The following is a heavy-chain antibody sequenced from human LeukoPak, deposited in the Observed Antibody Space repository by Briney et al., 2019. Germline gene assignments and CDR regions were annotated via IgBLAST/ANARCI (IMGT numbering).Heavy chain of an antibody. V-gene: IGHV1-3*01. CDR1: GYTFTSYA. Sequence: ASVKVSCKASGYTFTSYAMHWVRQAPGQRLEWMGLINAGNGNTKYSQKFQGRVTITRDTSASTAYMELSSLRSEDTAVYYCARGTNIAAAENWGQGTLVTVSS. CDR3: ARGTNIAAAEN. CDR2: INAGNGNT. D-gene: IGHD6-13*01. J-gene: IGHJ4*02.